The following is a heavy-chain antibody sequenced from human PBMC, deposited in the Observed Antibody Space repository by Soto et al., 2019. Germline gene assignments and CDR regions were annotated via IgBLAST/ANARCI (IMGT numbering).Heavy chain of an antibody. CDR2: ISWNSNII. Sequence: EVQLVESGGGLVQPGRSLRLSCAASGFTFDDYAMHWVRRVPGKGLEWVSSISWNSNIIGYADSVKGRFTISRDNAKNSLYLQMNSLRPEDTALYYCAKGGPDVFCSGGRCYFDYWCQGTLVTVSS. D-gene: IGHD2-15*01. J-gene: IGHJ4*02. CDR1: GFTFDDYA. V-gene: IGHV3-9*01. CDR3: AKGGPDVFCSGGRCYFDY.